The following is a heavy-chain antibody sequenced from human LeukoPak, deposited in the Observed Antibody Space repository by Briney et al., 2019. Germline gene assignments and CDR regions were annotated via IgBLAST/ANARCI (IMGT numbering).Heavy chain of an antibody. J-gene: IGHJ4*02. CDR2: ISAYNGNT. Sequence: ASVKVSCKASGYTFTSYGISWVRQAPGQGLEWMGWISAYNGNTNYAQKLQGRVTMTTDTSTSTAYMELRSLRSDDTAVYYCATVPGYCSSTGCYSDLFDYWCQGTLVTVSS. CDR3: ATVPGYCSSTGCYSDLFDY. D-gene: IGHD2-2*01. V-gene: IGHV1-18*01. CDR1: GYTFTSYG.